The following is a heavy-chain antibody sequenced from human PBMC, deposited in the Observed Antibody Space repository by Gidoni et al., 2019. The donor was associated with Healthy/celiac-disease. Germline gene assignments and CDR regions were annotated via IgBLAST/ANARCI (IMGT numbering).Heavy chain of an antibody. CDR2: CDPEDGET. J-gene: IGHJ4*02. CDR1: GYTLTDLS. D-gene: IGHD7-27*01. Sequence: QVPLVQSGAEVKKPGASVKVSCKVSGYTLTDLSMHWVRQAPGKGLEWMGGCDPEDGETIYAQKFQGRVTMTEDTSTDTAYMELSSLRSEDTAVYYCATARTLTFSAPYFDYWGQGTLVTVSS. V-gene: IGHV1-24*01. CDR3: ATARTLTFSAPYFDY.